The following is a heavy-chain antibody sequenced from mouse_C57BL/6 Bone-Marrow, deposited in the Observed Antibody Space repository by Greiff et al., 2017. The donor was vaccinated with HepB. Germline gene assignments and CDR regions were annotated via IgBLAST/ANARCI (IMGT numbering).Heavy chain of an antibody. CDR1: GFTFSDFY. Sequence: EVKVVESGGGLVQSGRSLRLSCATSGFTFSDFYMEWVRQAPGKGLEWIAASRNKANDYTTEYSASVKGRFIVSRDTSQSILYLQMNALRAEDTAIYYCARAPITTVDWYFDVWGTGTTVTVSS. CDR2: SRNKANDYTT. CDR3: ARAPITTVDWYFDV. D-gene: IGHD1-1*01. J-gene: IGHJ1*03. V-gene: IGHV7-1*01.